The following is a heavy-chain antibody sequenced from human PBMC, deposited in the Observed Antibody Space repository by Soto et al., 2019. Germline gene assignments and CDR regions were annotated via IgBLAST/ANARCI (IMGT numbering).Heavy chain of an antibody. J-gene: IGHJ4*02. D-gene: IGHD6-19*01. Sequence: EVQLVESGGGLVKPGGSLRLSCAASGFTFSSYSMNWVRQAPGKGLEWVSSISSSSSYIYYADSVKGRFTISRDNAKNSLYLQMNSLRAEDTAVYYCARACGSGWVFDYWGQGTLVTVSS. CDR2: ISSSSSYI. CDR1: GFTFSSYS. CDR3: ARACGSGWVFDY. V-gene: IGHV3-21*01.